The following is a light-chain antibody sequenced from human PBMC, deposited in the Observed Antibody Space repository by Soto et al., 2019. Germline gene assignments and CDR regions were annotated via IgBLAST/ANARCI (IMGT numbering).Light chain of an antibody. Sequence: VLTQSPGTLSLSPGERATLSSTSSQSVANNYLAWYQQKPGQAPRLLIYSASGRATGIPDRFSGSGSGTDFTLTISRLEPEDFAVYYCQQYGSSPWTGGQGTKVDIK. CDR1: QSVANNY. CDR3: QQYGSSPWT. J-gene: IGKJ1*01. CDR2: SAS. V-gene: IGKV3-20*01.